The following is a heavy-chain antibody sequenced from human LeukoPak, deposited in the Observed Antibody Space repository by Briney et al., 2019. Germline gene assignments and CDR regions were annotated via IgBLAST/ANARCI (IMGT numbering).Heavy chain of an antibody. Sequence: ASVKVSCKASGYTFTNYYMHWVRQAPGQGLEWMGIINPSGGSTSYAQKFQGRVTMTRDMSTSTVYMELSSLRSEDTAVYYCARDLFSGYYYDSSALYAFDIWGQGTMVTVSS. J-gene: IGHJ3*02. V-gene: IGHV1-46*01. CDR1: GYTFTNYY. D-gene: IGHD3-22*01. CDR2: INPSGGST. CDR3: ARDLFSGYYYDSSALYAFDI.